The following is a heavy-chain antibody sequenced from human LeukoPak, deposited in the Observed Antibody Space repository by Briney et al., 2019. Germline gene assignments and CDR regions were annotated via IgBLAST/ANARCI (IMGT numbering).Heavy chain of an antibody. V-gene: IGHV1-69*04. CDR2: IIPILGIA. J-gene: IGHJ4*02. CDR1: GGTFSSYV. CDR3: ARDCSGGSCYYY. Sequence: SVKVSCKASGGTFSSYVISWVRQAPGQGLEWMGRIIPILGIANYAQKFQGRVTITADKSTSTAYMELSSLRSEDTAVYYCARDCSGGSCYYYWGQGALVTVSS. D-gene: IGHD2-15*01.